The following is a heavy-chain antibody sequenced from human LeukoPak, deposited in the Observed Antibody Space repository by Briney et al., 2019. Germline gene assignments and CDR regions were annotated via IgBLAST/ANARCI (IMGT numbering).Heavy chain of an antibody. CDR2: QTANSDDT. V-gene: IGHV3-23*01. Sequence: GGSLRLSCTASGFAFSAYAMTWVRQVPGKGLEWVSSQTANSDDTSYADSVRGRFTLSRDNSKNLLYLQMNNLTSVDTTPYFFGGGPNSNYVGAFEFWGQGTLVTVSS. CDR3: GGGPNSNYVGAFEF. CDR1: GFAFSAYA. J-gene: IGHJ3*01. D-gene: IGHD4-11*01.